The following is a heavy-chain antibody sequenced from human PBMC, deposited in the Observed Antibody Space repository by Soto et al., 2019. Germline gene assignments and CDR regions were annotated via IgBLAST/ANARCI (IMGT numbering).Heavy chain of an antibody. Sequence: GGSLRLSCAASGFTFSSDWMHWVRQAPGKGLVWVSRINSDGSSTSNGDSVKGRFTISRDNAKNTLYLQMSSLRAEDTALYYCARGIAGAGGSYGMDVWGQGTTVTVSS. CDR3: ARGIAGAGGSYGMDV. J-gene: IGHJ6*02. D-gene: IGHD6-13*01. CDR2: INSDGSST. CDR1: GFTFSSDW. V-gene: IGHV3-74*01.